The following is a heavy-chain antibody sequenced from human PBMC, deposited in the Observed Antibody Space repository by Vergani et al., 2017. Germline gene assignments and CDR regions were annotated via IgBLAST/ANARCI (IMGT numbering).Heavy chain of an antibody. J-gene: IGHJ6*03. Sequence: QVQLVESGGGEVQPGRSLSLSCSAAGFPFSDYGVHWVRQAPGKGLEWVSVISYDGNKKNYADSVKGRFTISRDNSKNTLYLEMNALRAEDTAVYYCARDFLTRVTTLDYYYMGVWGKGTTVTVS. CDR2: ISYDGNKK. CDR1: GFPFSDYG. CDR3: ARDFLTRVTTLDYYYMGV. V-gene: IGHV3-30*03. D-gene: IGHD1-1*01.